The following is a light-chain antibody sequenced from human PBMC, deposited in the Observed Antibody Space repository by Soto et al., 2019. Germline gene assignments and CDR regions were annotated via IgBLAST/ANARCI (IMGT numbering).Light chain of an antibody. CDR2: LNSDGSH. CDR1: SGHSNYA. CDR3: QTWGTGIHVV. J-gene: IGLJ2*01. Sequence: QPVLTQSPSASASLGASVKLTCSLSSGHSNYAIAWHQQQPEKGPRFLMKLNSDGSHTKGDGIPDRFSGSSSGAERDLTISSLQSEDEADYYCQTWGTGIHVVFGGGTKFTVL. V-gene: IGLV4-69*01.